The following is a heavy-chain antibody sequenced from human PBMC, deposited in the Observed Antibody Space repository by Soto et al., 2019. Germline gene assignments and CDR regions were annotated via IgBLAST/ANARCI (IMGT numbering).Heavy chain of an antibody. Sequence: QVQLVESGGGVVQPGRSLRLSCAASGFSFNNYAIHWVRQAPGKGLEWVAVISNDGSNKYYADSVKGRFTISRDNSMNAVYLQMTSLRGQDTTVYYCARDSKWGIREVRDYDPVSFYYALDVWGQGTTVTVSS. CDR3: ARDSKWGIREVRDYDPVSFYYALDV. CDR2: ISNDGSNK. V-gene: IGHV3-30-3*01. D-gene: IGHD5-12*01. J-gene: IGHJ6*02. CDR1: GFSFNNYA.